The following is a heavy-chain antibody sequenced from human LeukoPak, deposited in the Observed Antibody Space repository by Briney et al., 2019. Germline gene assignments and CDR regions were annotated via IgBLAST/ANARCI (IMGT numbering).Heavy chain of an antibody. CDR3: ARGLRDSSGREYFQH. CDR1: GYTFTSYD. J-gene: IGHJ1*01. D-gene: IGHD3-22*01. CDR2: MNPNSGNT. V-gene: IGHV1-8*01. Sequence: ASAKVSCKASGYTFTSYDISWVRQAAGQGLEWMGWMNPNSGNTGYAQKFKGRVTMTGNTSINTAYMELSSLRSGDTAVYYCARGLRDSSGREYFQHWGQGTLVTVSS.